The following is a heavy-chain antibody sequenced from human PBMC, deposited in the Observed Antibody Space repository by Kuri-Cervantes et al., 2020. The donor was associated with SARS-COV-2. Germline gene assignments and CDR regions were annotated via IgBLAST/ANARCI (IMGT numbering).Heavy chain of an antibody. V-gene: IGHV3-33*08. CDR3: ARDTVRGVIRYYFDY. Sequence: LSLTWAASGFTFSSYGMHWVRQAPGKGLEWVAVIWYDGSNKYYADSVKGRFTISRDNSKNTLYLQMNSLRAEDTAVYYCARDTVRGVIRYYFDYWGQGTLVTVSS. J-gene: IGHJ4*02. CDR2: IWYDGSNK. D-gene: IGHD3-16*02. CDR1: GFTFSSYG.